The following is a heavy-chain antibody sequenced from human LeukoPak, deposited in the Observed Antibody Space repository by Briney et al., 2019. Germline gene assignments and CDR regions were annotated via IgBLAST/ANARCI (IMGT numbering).Heavy chain of an antibody. CDR1: GGSISSYY. J-gene: IGHJ6*02. V-gene: IGHV4-59*08. D-gene: IGHD1-1*01. Sequence: PSETLSLTCTVSGGSISSYYWSWIRQPPGKGLEWIGYIYYSGSTNYNPSLKSRVTISVDTSKNQFSLKLSSVTAADTAVYYCARHVSIVQLEYYYYGMDVWGQGPTVTVSS. CDR2: IYYSGST. CDR3: ARHVSIVQLEYYYYGMDV.